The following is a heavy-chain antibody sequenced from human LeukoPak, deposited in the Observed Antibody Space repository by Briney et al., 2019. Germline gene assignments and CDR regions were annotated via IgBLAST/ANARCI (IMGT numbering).Heavy chain of an antibody. CDR2: LYSSGTT. Sequence: ASETLSLTCTVSGGSIRTYYWSWIRQPPGKGLEWIGCLYSSGTTNYNPSLKSRVTTSVDTTNNQFSLKLSSVTAADTAVYYCATEGGSSNWYYFDYWGQGTPVTVSS. D-gene: IGHD6-13*01. V-gene: IGHV4-59*13. CDR1: GGSIRTYY. CDR3: ATEGGSSNWYYFDY. J-gene: IGHJ4*02.